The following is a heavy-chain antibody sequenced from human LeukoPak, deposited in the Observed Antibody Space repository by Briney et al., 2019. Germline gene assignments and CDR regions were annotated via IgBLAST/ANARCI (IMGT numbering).Heavy chain of an antibody. CDR3: AKVGIGGYYYDSSGQSPFDY. D-gene: IGHD3-22*01. V-gene: IGHV3-23*01. J-gene: IGHJ4*02. CDR2: ISGSGGST. CDR1: GFTFSSYA. Sequence: GGSLRLSCAASGFTFSSYAMSWVRQAPGKGLEWVSAISGSGGSTYYADSVKGRFTISRDNSKNTLYLQMNSLRAEDTAVYYCAKVGIGGYYYDSSGQSPFDYWGQGTLVTVSS.